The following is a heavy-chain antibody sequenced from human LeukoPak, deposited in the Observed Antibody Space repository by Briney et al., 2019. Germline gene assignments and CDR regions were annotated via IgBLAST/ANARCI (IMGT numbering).Heavy chain of an antibody. CDR1: GGSISSGGYY. D-gene: IGHD3-10*01. J-gene: IGHJ4*02. CDR2: IYYSGST. CDR3: ARFYGSGSYYLKNCYFDY. V-gene: IGHV4-31*03. Sequence: SETLSLTCTVSGGSISSGGYYWSWIRQHPGKGLEWIGYIYYSGSTYYNPSLKSRVTISVDTSKNQFSLKLSSVTAADTAVYYCARFYGSGSYYLKNCYFDYWGQGTLVTVSS.